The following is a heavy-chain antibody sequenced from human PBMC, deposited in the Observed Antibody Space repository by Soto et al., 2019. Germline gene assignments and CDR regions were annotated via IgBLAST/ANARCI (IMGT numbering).Heavy chain of an antibody. D-gene: IGHD6-13*01. Sequence: PSETLSLTCTVSGGSVSGGTHYWSWIRQPPGKGLEWIGHIYVSGNTNYNPSLKSRVTISVDTSKNQFSLKLSSVTAADTAVYYCARSLAGYSSRGMDVWGQGTTVTVSS. CDR1: GGSVSGGTHY. J-gene: IGHJ6*02. CDR3: ARSLAGYSSRGMDV. V-gene: IGHV4-61*01. CDR2: IYVSGNT.